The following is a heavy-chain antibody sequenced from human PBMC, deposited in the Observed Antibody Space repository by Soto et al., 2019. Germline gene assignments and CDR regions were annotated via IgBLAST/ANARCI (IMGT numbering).Heavy chain of an antibody. J-gene: IGHJ6*02. D-gene: IGHD4-17*01. CDR1: GFTFSSYD. Sequence: QVQLVESGGGVVQPGRSLRLSCAASGFTFSSYDMHWVRQAPGKGLEWVAVIWYDGSNKYYADSVKGRFTISRDNSKNTPYLQMNRLRAQDTAVYYCARELRVTTPLYYYYYYGMDVWGQGTTVTVSS. CDR3: ARELRVTTPLYYYYYYGMDV. CDR2: IWYDGSNK. V-gene: IGHV3-33*01.